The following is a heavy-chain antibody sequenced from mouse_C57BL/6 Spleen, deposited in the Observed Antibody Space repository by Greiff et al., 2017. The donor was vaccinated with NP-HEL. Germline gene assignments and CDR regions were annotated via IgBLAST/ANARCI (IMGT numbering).Heavy chain of an antibody. CDR3: ARELRAYFDV. V-gene: IGHV5-4*01. CDR2: ISDGGSYT. J-gene: IGHJ1*03. Sequence: EVKLVESGGGLVKPGGSLKLSCAASGFTFSSYAMSWVRQTPEKRLEWVATISDGGSYTYYPDNVKGRFTISRDNAKNNLYLQMSHLKSEDTAMYYCARELRAYFDVWGTGTTVTVSS. CDR1: GFTFSSYA. D-gene: IGHD1-1*01.